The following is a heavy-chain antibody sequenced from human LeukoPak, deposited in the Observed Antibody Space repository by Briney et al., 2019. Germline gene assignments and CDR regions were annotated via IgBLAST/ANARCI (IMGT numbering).Heavy chain of an antibody. CDR2: ISGSGGST. CDR3: AKDQYSSSWVLFDY. D-gene: IGHD6-13*01. Sequence: GGSLRLSRAASGFTFSSYAMSWVRQAPGKGLEWVSAISGSGGSTYYADSVKGRFTISRDNSKNTLYLQMNSLRAEDTAVYYCAKDQYSSSWVLFDYWGQGTLVTVSS. J-gene: IGHJ4*02. CDR1: GFTFSSYA. V-gene: IGHV3-23*01.